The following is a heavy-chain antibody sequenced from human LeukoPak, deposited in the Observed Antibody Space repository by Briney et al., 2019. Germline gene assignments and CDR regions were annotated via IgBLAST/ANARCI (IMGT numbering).Heavy chain of an antibody. CDR2: IVVGSGNT. D-gene: IGHD5-18*01. J-gene: IGHJ5*02. Sequence: SVKVSCKASGFTFTSSAVQWVRQARGQRLEWIGWIVVGSGNTNYAQKLQGRVTMTTDTSTSTAYMELRSLRSDDTAVYYCARSRRSDTAMVHDWFDPWGQGTLVTVSS. V-gene: IGHV1-58*01. CDR1: GFTFTSSA. CDR3: ARSRRSDTAMVHDWFDP.